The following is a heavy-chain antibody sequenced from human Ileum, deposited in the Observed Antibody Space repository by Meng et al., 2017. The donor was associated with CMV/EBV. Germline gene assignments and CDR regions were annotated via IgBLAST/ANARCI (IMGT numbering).Heavy chain of an antibody. J-gene: IGHJ4*02. CDR3: VRSGGTLDY. CDR2: VNPDGTTT. V-gene: IGHV3-74*01. Sequence: LRLSCAASGFNLSPYWMHWVRQAPGGGLVWLSHVNPDGTTTTYADSVKGRFTISRDNAKNTLYLQMNSLRAEDTAVYYCVRSGGTLDYWGQGTLVTVSS. D-gene: IGHD2-8*02. CDR1: GFNLSPYW.